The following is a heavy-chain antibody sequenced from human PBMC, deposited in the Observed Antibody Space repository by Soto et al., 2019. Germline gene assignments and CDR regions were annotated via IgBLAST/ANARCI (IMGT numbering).Heavy chain of an antibody. D-gene: IGHD1-26*01. J-gene: IGHJ3*02. Sequence: TLSLTCTLSGGSISSGGYYWSWIRQHPGKGLEWIGYIYYSGSTYYNPSLKSRVTISVDTSKNQFSLKLSSVTAADTAVYYCARDGWELLSVGAFDIWGQGTMVTVSS. V-gene: IGHV4-31*03. CDR3: ARDGWELLSVGAFDI. CDR2: IYYSGST. CDR1: GGSISSGGYY.